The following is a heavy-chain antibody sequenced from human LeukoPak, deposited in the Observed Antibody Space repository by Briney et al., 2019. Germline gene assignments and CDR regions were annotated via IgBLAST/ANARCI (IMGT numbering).Heavy chain of an antibody. CDR3: ARDGEGNSGPDAFDI. Sequence: TGGSLRLSCAASGFTFSSYSMNWVRRAPGKGLEWVSSISSSSSYIYYADSVKGRFTISRDNAKNSLYLQMNSLRAEDTAVYYCARDGEGNSGPDAFDIWGQGTMVTVSS. CDR2: ISSSSSYI. D-gene: IGHD1/OR15-1a*01. CDR1: GFTFSSYS. J-gene: IGHJ3*02. V-gene: IGHV3-21*01.